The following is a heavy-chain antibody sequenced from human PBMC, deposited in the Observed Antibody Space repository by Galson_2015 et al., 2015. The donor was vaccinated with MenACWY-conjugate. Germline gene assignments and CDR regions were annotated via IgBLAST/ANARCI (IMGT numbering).Heavy chain of an antibody. CDR1: GFTFSNAW. D-gene: IGHD4-17*01. CDR2: IKSKTDGGTT. CDR3: TTDPLRGWGFDP. J-gene: IGHJ5*02. V-gene: IGHV3-15*01. Sequence: SLRLSCAASGFTFSNAWMSWVRQAPGKGLEWVGRIKSKTDGGTTDYAAPVKGRFTISRDDSKNTLYLQMNSLKTEDTAVYYCTTDPLRGWGFDPWGQGTLVTVSS.